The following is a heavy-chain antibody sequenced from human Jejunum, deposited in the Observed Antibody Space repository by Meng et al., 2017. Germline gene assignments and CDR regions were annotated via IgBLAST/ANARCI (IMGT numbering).Heavy chain of an antibody. Sequence: GESLKISCAASGFTVSNNYMSWVRQAPGKGLEWVSVIQSGGTTYYADCAKGRFTISRDNSKNTMYLQLNSLRDEDTAVYYCSRDPVYGLGSDYGDYWGQGTMVTVSS. CDR3: SRDPVYGLGSDYGDY. CDR1: GFTVSNNY. V-gene: IGHV3-66*01. J-gene: IGHJ4*02. CDR2: IQSGGTT. D-gene: IGHD3-10*01.